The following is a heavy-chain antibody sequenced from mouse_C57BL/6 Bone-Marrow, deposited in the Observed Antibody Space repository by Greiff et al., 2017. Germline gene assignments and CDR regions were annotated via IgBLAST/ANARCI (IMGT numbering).Heavy chain of an antibody. J-gene: IGHJ4*01. V-gene: IGHV2-3*01. CDR3: AKEGMDY. CDR1: GFSLTSYG. CDR2: IRGDGST. Sequence: VQVVESGPGLVAPSQSLSITCTASGFSLTSYGVSWVRQPPGKGLEWLGVIRGDGSTNYHSALISRLSISKDNSKRRVLINLNSVQTDGAATYCCAKEGMDYWGQGTSVTVSS.